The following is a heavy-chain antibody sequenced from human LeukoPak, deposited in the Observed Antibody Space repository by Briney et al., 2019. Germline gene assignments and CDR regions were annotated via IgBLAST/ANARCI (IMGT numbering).Heavy chain of an antibody. J-gene: IGHJ4*02. CDR3: AKDLGVVTMVRGVNPRFDY. CDR2: INSDESTT. D-gene: IGHD3-10*01. CDR1: GFTFSNFW. V-gene: IGHV3-74*01. Sequence: GGSLRLSCAASGFTFSNFWMHWVRQAPGKGLVWVSHINSDESTTNYADSVRGRFTISRDNAKNTLYLQMNSLRAEDTAVYYCAKDLGVVTMVRGVNPRFDYWGQGTLVTVSS.